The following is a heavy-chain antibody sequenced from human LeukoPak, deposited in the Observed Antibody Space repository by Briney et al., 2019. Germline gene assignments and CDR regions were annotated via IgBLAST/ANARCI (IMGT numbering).Heavy chain of an antibody. D-gene: IGHD3-22*01. V-gene: IGHV3-21*01. CDR3: ARDPYYDSSGYYDF. J-gene: IGHJ4*02. Sequence: SVKGRFTISRDSAKKSLYLQMNSLRAEDTAVYYCARDPYYDSSGYYDFWGQGTLVTVSS.